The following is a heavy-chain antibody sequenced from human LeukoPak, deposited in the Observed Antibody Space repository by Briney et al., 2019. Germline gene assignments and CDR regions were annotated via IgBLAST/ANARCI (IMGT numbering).Heavy chain of an antibody. CDR2: FGPEDGET. Sequence: ASVKVSCKVSGYTLTELSMHWVRQAPGKGLEXXXXFGPEDGETIYAQKFQGRVTMTEDTSTDTAYMELSSLRSEDTAVYYCATDSAITVGSYYFDYWGQGTLVTVSS. CDR3: ATDSAITVGSYYFDY. J-gene: IGHJ4*02. CDR1: GYTLTELS. D-gene: IGHD1-26*01. V-gene: IGHV1-24*01.